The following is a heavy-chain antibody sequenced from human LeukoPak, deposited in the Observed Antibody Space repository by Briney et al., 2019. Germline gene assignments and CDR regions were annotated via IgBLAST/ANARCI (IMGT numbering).Heavy chain of an antibody. CDR3: ARDLSGAWDF. CDR2: INEDGSIT. J-gene: IGHJ4*02. V-gene: IGHV3-74*01. Sequence: GGSLRLSCADSGFTFSRYWMHWVRHVPGKGLVWGSRINEDGSITNYADSVKGRFTISRDNAKRTLYLQMHSLRAEDTAMYYCARDLSGAWDFWGQGTLVTVSS. D-gene: IGHD1-26*01. CDR1: GFTFSRYW.